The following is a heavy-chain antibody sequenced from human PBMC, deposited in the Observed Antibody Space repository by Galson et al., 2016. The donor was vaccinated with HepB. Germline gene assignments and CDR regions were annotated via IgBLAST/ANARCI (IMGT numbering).Heavy chain of an antibody. CDR2: ITGSGSAI. D-gene: IGHD6-19*01. V-gene: IGHV3-11*01. Sequence: SLRLSCAASGFSFSDYYMSWIRQAPGKGLEWIAYITGSGSAIYDADSVKGRFTISRDNTKTSLDLQMNSLRVEDTAVYYCARDGTVAPGYWGQGTLVTVSS. CDR3: ARDGTVAPGY. J-gene: IGHJ1*01. CDR1: GFSFSDYY.